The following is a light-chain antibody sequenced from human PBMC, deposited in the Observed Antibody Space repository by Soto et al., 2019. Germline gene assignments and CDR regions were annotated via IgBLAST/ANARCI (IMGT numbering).Light chain of an antibody. V-gene: IGLV2-14*03. Sequence: QSALTQPASVSGSPGQSIAISCNGTSSDIGTYDYVSWYQQHPGKAPKLMLFDVNHRPSGVSDRFFGSKSGNTASLTISGLQAEDEADYYCSSYTTSSSVIFGGGTKVTVL. J-gene: IGLJ2*01. CDR3: SSYTTSSSVI. CDR2: DVN. CDR1: SSDIGTYDY.